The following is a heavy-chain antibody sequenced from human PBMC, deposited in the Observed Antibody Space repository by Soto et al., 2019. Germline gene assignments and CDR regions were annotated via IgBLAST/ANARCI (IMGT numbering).Heavy chain of an antibody. D-gene: IGHD5-18*01. Sequence: QVQLVQSGAEVKKPGASVKVYCKASGYTFTGYYMHWVRQSPGQGREGMGWINPNSGGTNYAQKFQGRVTMTRDTSISTAYMELNRLRSDDTAVYYCARDIGTAMSLYYFDYWGQGTLVTVSS. CDR2: INPNSGGT. CDR3: ARDIGTAMSLYYFDY. J-gene: IGHJ4*02. V-gene: IGHV1-2*02. CDR1: GYTFTGYY.